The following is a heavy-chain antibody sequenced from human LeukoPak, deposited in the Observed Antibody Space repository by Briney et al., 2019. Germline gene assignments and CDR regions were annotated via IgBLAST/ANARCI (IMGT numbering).Heavy chain of an antibody. CDR1: GGSISSYY. CDR3: ARHRGGFDL. D-gene: IGHD2-15*01. Sequence: SSETLSLTCTVSGGSISSYYWSWLRQPPGKGLEWLGYIYYSGGTNYNPSLKSRVTISVDTSKIHFSLKLSSVTAADTAAYYCARHRGGFDLWGQGTMVTVSS. CDR2: IYYSGGT. V-gene: IGHV4-59*01. J-gene: IGHJ3*01.